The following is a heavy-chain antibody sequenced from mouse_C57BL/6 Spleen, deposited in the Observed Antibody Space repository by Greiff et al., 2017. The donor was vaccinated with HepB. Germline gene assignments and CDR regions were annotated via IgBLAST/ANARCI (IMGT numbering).Heavy chain of an antibody. V-gene: IGHV1-69*01. CDR3: ARPYYYGSSWYFDV. J-gene: IGHJ1*03. CDR1: GYTFTSYW. Sequence: QVHVKQPGAELVMPGASVKLSCKASGYTFTSYWMHWVKQRPGQGLEWIGEIDPSDSYTNYNQKFKGKSTLTVDKSSSTAYMQLSSLTSEDSAVYYCARPYYYGSSWYFDVWGTGTTVTVSS. D-gene: IGHD1-1*01. CDR2: IDPSDSYT.